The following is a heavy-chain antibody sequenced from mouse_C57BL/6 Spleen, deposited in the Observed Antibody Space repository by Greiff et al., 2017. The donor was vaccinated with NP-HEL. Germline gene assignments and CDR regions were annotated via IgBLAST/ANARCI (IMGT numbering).Heavy chain of an antibody. J-gene: IGHJ1*03. CDR2: IHPNSGST. Sequence: QVQLQQPGAELVKPGASVKLSCKASGYTFTSYWMHWVKQRPGQGLEWIGMIHPNSGSTNYNEKFKSKATLTVDKSSSTAYMQLSSLTSEDSAVYYCARDYYYGSSYWYFGVWGTGATVTVSS. V-gene: IGHV1-64*01. CDR3: ARDYYYGSSYWYFGV. CDR1: GYTFTSYW. D-gene: IGHD1-1*01.